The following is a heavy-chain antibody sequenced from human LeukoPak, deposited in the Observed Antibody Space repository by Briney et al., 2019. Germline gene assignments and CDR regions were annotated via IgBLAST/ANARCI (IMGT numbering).Heavy chain of an antibody. CDR1: GFTSSSYA. CDR3: AKPSPLGYCSSTSCYSSSVHYYYYMDV. J-gene: IGHJ6*03. CDR2: ISGSGGST. D-gene: IGHD2-2*01. V-gene: IGHV3-23*01. Sequence: GGSLKLSCAASGFTSSSYAMSWVRQAPGKGLEWVSAISGSGGSTYYADSVKGRFTISRDNSKNTLYLQMNSLRAEDTAVYYCAKPSPLGYCSSTSCYSSSVHYYYYMDVWGKGTTVTVSS.